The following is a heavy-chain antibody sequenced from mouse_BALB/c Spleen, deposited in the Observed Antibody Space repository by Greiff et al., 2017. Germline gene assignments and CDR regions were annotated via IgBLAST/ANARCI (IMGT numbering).Heavy chain of an antibody. J-gene: IGHJ2*01. V-gene: IGHV14-3*02. CDR3: AREILRSYFDY. Sequence: EVQLQQSGAELVKPGASVKLSCTASGFNIKDTYMHWVKQRPKQGLEWIGRIDPANGNTKYDPKFQGKATITADTSSNTAYLQLSSLTSEDTAVYYCAREILRSYFDYWGQGTTLTVSS. D-gene: IGHD1-1*01. CDR1: GFNIKDTY. CDR2: IDPANGNT.